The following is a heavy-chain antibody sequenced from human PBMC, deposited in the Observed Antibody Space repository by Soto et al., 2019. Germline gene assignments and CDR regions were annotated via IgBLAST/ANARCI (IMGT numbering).Heavy chain of an antibody. CDR2: IKQDGSEI. D-gene: IGHD4-4*01. CDR3: AIPARGDDYSA. J-gene: IGHJ1*01. CDR1: GFTFRYYW. Sequence: EIQLVESGGGLVQPGGSLRLSCAASGFTFRYYWMNWARQAPGKGLEWVANIKQDGSEIYYVDAVKGRFTISRDNAENSLYLQMNSLRAEDTAVYYCAIPARGDDYSAWGQGTLVTVSS. V-gene: IGHV3-7*01.